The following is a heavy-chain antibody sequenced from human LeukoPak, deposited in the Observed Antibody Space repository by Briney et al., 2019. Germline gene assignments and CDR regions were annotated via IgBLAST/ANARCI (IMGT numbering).Heavy chain of an antibody. CDR3: ARHTMITRFDI. CDR2: ISHSGTT. CDR1: GGSISSYS. V-gene: IGHV4-59*08. Sequence: SETLSLTCIVSGGSISSYSWNWIRQSPGKGLEWVGYISHSGTTSYNSSLKSRVTISVDTSKNQLSLKLTSVTAADTAVYYCARHTMITRFDIWGQGTTVTVSS. J-gene: IGHJ3*02. D-gene: IGHD3-22*01.